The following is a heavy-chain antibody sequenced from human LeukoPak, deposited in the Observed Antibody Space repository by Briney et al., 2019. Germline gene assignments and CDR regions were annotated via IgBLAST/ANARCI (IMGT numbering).Heavy chain of an antibody. CDR1: GGSISSYY. CDR2: IYYSGST. Sequence: SETLSLTCTVSGGSISSYYWSWIRQPPGKGLEWIGYIYYSGSTNYNPSLKSRVTISVDTSKNQFSLKLSSVTAADTAVYYCARISGGSCYSCRYYGDYPFYYYGMDVWGQGTTVTVSS. D-gene: IGHD2-15*01. J-gene: IGHJ6*02. V-gene: IGHV4-59*01. CDR3: ARISGGSCYSCRYYGDYPFYYYGMDV.